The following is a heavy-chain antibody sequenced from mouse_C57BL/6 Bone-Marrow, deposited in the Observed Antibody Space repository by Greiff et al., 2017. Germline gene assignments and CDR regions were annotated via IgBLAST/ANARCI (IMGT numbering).Heavy chain of an antibody. Sequence: QVQLQQPGAELVMPGASVKLSCKASGYTFTSYWMHWVKQRPGQGLEWIGEIDPSDSYTNYNQKFKGKSTLTVDKSSSTAYMQLSSLTSEDSAVXYCALTGRFAYWGQGTLVTVSA. D-gene: IGHD4-1*01. CDR2: IDPSDSYT. J-gene: IGHJ3*01. CDR3: ALTGRFAY. V-gene: IGHV1-69*01. CDR1: GYTFTSYW.